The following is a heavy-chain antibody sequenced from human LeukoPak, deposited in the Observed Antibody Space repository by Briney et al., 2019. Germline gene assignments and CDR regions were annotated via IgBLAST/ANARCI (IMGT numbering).Heavy chain of an antibody. CDR3: ARGWIVAARFDP. D-gene: IGHD5-12*01. J-gene: IGHJ5*02. CDR1: GGSFSGYY. V-gene: IGHV4-34*01. CDR2: INHSGST. Sequence: PSETLSLTCAVYGGSFSGYYWSWIRQPPGKGLEWIGEINHSGSTNYNPSLKSRVTISVDTSKNQFSLKLSSVTAADTAVYYCARGWIVAARFDPWGQGTLVTVSS.